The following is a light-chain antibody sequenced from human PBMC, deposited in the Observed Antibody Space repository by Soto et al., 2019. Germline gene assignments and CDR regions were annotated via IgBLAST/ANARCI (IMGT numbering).Light chain of an antibody. Sequence: EIIMTQSPASLSVAPGERSTLSCRAGQGVTTNFAWYQQKSGQSPRLLIYDVSTRATGVPARFSGTGSETDFTLTIGGLQSEDSAVYFCQQYNNWPFSFGQGTDWRL. V-gene: IGKV3-15*01. J-gene: IGKJ5*01. CDR2: DVS. CDR1: QGVTTN. CDR3: QQYNNWPFS.